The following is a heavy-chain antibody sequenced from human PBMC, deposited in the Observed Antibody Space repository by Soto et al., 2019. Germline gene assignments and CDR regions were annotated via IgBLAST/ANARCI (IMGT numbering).Heavy chain of an antibody. CDR1: GGTFSSYA. V-gene: IGHV1-69*06. CDR3: GRVGDNFWSRYHYYGMDD. Sequence: QVRLVQSGAEVKQPGSSVKVSCEASGGTFSSYAVTWVRQAPGQGLEWMGGIIPIVTTPNYAQKFQGRLTISADKSTSTSYMELSSRRSEDKGVYYCGRVGDNFWSRYHYYGMDDWGQGTKVIVSS. CDR2: IIPIVTTP. J-gene: IGHJ6*02. D-gene: IGHD3-3*01.